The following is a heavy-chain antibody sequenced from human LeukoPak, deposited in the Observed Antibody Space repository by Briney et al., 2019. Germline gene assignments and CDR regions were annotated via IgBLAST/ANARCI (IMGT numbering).Heavy chain of an antibody. CDR1: GYTFTSYG. D-gene: IGHD1-26*01. CDR3: ARDNSVGETAWWFDP. J-gene: IGHJ5*02. V-gene: IGHV1-18*01. CDR2: ISAYNGNT. Sequence: ASVKVSCKASGYTFTSYGISWVRQAPGQGLEWMGWISAYNGNTNYAQKLQGRVTMTTDTSTSTAYMELRSLRSDDTAMYYCARDNSVGETAWWFDPWGQGTLVTVSS.